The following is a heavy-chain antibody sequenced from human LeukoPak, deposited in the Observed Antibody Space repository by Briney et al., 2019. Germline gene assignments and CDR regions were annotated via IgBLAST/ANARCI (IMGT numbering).Heavy chain of an antibody. CDR2: IIQDGSEK. V-gene: IGHV3-7*05. D-gene: IGHD1-26*01. CDR3: ARGHSGMDV. Sequence: GGALRLSCAASGFSFSSSWMSWVRPAPGKGLEWVANIIQDGSEKYYVGSVEGRFTISRDNTKNSVYLQMNSLRAEDTAVYYCARGHSGMDVWVQGTTVTDS. CDR1: GFSFSSSW. J-gene: IGHJ6*02.